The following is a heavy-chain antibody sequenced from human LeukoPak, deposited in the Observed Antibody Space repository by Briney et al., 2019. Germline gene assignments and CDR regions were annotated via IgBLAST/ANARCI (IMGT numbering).Heavy chain of an antibody. J-gene: IGHJ4*02. Sequence: SSETLSLTCAVYGGSFSGYYWSWIRQPPGKGLEWIGEINHSGSTNYNPSLKSRVTISVDTSKNQFSLKLSSVTAADTAVYYCARGSGWLQSRGFDYWGQGTLVTVSS. V-gene: IGHV4-34*01. CDR1: GGSFSGYY. CDR3: ARGSGWLQSRGFDY. D-gene: IGHD5-24*01. CDR2: INHSGST.